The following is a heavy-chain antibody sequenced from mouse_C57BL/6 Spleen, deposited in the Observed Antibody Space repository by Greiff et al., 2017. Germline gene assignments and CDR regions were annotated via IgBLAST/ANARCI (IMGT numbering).Heavy chain of an antibody. J-gene: IGHJ2*01. CDR3: ARDTTNYFDY. CDR2: ISDGGSYT. Sequence: EVKLMESGGGLVKPGGSLKLSCAASGFTFSSYAMSWVRQTPEKRLEWVATISDGGSYTYYPDNVKGRFTISRDNAKNNLYLQMSHLKSEDTAMYYCARDTTNYFDYWGQGTTLTVSS. D-gene: IGHD1-1*01. V-gene: IGHV5-4*01. CDR1: GFTFSSYA.